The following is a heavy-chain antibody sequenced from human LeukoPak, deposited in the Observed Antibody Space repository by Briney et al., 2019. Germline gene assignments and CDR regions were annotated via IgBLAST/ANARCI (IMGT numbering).Heavy chain of an antibody. Sequence: GGSLRLSCAASGFTFRTYSMNWVRQAPGKGPECVSSISSSSSYIYYADSVKGRFTISRDNAKNSLYLQMNSLRAEDTAVYYCARDRSAGPFDYWGQGTLVTVSS. CDR3: ARDRSAGPFDY. D-gene: IGHD6-13*01. V-gene: IGHV3-21*01. CDR1: GFTFRTYS. CDR2: ISSSSSYI. J-gene: IGHJ4*02.